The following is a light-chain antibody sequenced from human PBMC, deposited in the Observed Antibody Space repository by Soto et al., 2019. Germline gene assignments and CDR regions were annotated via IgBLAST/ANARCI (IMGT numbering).Light chain of an antibody. CDR3: QQYDNPVT. V-gene: IGKV1-33*01. J-gene: IGKJ4*01. CDR1: QDISNY. Sequence: DIPMTQSPSSLSASVGDRVTITCQASQDISNYLNWYQQKPGKAPKLLIYDASNLETGVPSRFSGSGSGTDFTFTISSLQPEDIATYYCQQYDNPVTFGGGTKVEIK. CDR2: DAS.